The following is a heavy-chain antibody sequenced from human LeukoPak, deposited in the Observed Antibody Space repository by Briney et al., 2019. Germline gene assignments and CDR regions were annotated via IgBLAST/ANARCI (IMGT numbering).Heavy chain of an antibody. CDR2: IIPIFGTA. D-gene: IGHD5-24*01. Sequence: GASVKVSCEASGGTFSSYAISWVRQAPGQGLEWMGGIIPIFGTANYAQKFQGRVTITTDESTSTAYMELSSLRSEDTAVYYCARTDGDYYYMDVWGKGTTVTVSS. J-gene: IGHJ6*03. V-gene: IGHV1-69*05. CDR1: GGTFSSYA. CDR3: ARTDGDYYYMDV.